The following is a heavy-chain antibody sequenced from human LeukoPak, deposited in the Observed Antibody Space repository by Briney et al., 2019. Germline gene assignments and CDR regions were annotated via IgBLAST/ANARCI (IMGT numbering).Heavy chain of an antibody. CDR3: AKAPSITMVRGVISYYYGMDV. CDR1: GFTCSSYG. J-gene: IGHJ6*02. D-gene: IGHD3-10*01. V-gene: IGHV3-30*02. Sequence: GGSLRLSFAACGFTCSSYGMHWVRQAPGKGLEWVAFIRYDGSNKYYADSVKGRFTISRDNSKNTLYLQVNSLRAEDTAVYYCAKAPSITMVRGVISYYYGMDVWGQGTTVTVSS. CDR2: IRYDGSNK.